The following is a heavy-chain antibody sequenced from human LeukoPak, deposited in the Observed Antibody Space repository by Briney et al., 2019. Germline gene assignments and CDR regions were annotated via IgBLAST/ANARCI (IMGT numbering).Heavy chain of an antibody. V-gene: IGHV3-30*18. CDR2: ISYDGSNK. Sequence: GGSLRLSCAASGFTFSSYGMHWVRQAPGKGLEWVAVISYDGSNKYYADSVKGRFTISRDNSKNTLYLQMNSLRLEDTAGYYCAKGAGYSSNWNFDYWGQGTLVTVSS. CDR1: GFTFSSYG. J-gene: IGHJ4*02. D-gene: IGHD6-13*01. CDR3: AKGAGYSSNWNFDY.